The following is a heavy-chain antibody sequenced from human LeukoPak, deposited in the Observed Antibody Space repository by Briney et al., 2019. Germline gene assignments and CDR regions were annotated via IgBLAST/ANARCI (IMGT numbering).Heavy chain of an antibody. CDR1: GGTFSSYA. Sequence: GASVKVSCKASGGTFSSYAISWVRQAPGQGLEWMGRIIPIFGTANYAQKFQGRVTITTDESTSTAYMELSSLRSEDTAVYYCASGGIVDAFDIWGQGTMVTVSS. CDR3: ASGGIVDAFDI. J-gene: IGHJ3*02. CDR2: IIPIFGTA. V-gene: IGHV1-69*05. D-gene: IGHD3-16*02.